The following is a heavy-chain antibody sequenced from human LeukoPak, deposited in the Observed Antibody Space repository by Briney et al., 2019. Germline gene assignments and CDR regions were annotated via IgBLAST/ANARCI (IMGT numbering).Heavy chain of an antibody. Sequence: ASVKVSCKASGYTFTGYYMHWARQAPGQGLEWMGWINPNSGGTNYAQKFQGRVTMTRDTSISTAYMELSRLRSDDTAVYYCARFRSGRYQGWLQLSEYFDYWGQGTLVTVSS. CDR3: ARFRSGRYQGWLQLSEYFDY. J-gene: IGHJ4*02. CDR2: INPNSGGT. D-gene: IGHD5-24*01. V-gene: IGHV1-2*02. CDR1: GYTFTGYY.